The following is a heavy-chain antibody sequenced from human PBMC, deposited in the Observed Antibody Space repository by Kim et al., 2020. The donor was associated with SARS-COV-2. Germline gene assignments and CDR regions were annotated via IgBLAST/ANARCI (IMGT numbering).Heavy chain of an antibody. D-gene: IGHD2-15*01. CDR1: GYTFTGYY. CDR3: ARSGRGGGSVFDYYYYYGMDV. CDR2: INPNSGGT. V-gene: IGHV1-2*02. Sequence: ASVKVSCKASGYTFTGYYMHWVRQAPGQGLEWMGWINPNSGGTNYAQKFQGRVTMTRDTSISTAYMELSRLRSDDTAVYYCARSGRGGGSVFDYYYYYGMDVWGQGTTVTVSS. J-gene: IGHJ6*02.